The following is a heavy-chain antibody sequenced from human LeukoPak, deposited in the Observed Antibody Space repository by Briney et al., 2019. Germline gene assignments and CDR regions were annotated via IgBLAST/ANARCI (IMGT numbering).Heavy chain of an antibody. CDR2: IIPILGIA. CDR1: GGTFSSYA. D-gene: IGHD5-24*01. CDR3: ASGAEMATINPSYFDY. Sequence: GASVKVSCKASGGTFSSYAISWVRQAPGQGLEWMGRIIPILGIANYAQKFQGRVTITADKSTSTAYMELSSLRSEDTAVYYCASGAEMATINPSYFDYWGQGTLVTVSS. V-gene: IGHV1-69*04. J-gene: IGHJ4*02.